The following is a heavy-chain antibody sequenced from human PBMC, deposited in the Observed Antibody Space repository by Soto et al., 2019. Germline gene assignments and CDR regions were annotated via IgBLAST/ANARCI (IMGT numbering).Heavy chain of an antibody. V-gene: IGHV3-11*01. CDR3: TSGEQQLEREDAFDI. CDR2: ISSSGSTI. D-gene: IGHD6-13*01. CDR1: GFTFSDYY. Sequence: GGSLRLSCAASGFTFSDYYMSWIRQAPGKGLEWVSYISSSGSTIYYADSVKGRFTISRDNAKNSLYLQMNSLRAEDTAVYYCTSGEQQLEREDAFDIWGQGTMVTFSS. J-gene: IGHJ3*02.